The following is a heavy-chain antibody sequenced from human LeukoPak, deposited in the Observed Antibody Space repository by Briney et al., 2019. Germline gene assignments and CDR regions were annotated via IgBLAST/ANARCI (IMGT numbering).Heavy chain of an antibody. J-gene: IGHJ3*02. CDR3: ARHVLAVAGTGAFDI. CDR1: GGSISSGSYY. D-gene: IGHD6-19*01. Sequence: SQTLSLTCTVSGGSISSGSYYWSWIRQPAGKGLEWIGRIYTSGSTNYNPSLKSRVTISVDTSKNQFSLKLSSVTAADTAVYYCARHVLAVAGTGAFDIWGQGTMVTVSS. CDR2: IYTSGST. V-gene: IGHV4-61*02.